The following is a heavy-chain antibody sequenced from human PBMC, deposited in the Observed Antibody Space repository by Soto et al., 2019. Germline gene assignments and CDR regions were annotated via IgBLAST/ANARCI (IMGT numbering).Heavy chain of an antibody. CDR1: GGTFSSHT. CDR2: IIPILGIA. J-gene: IGHJ6*02. Sequence: GASVKVSCKASGGTFSSHTISWVRQAPGQGLEWMGRIIPILGIANYAQKFQGRVTITADKSTSTAYMELSSLRSEDTAVYYCARAIEEGSTNYYYYGMDVWGQGTTVTVSS. V-gene: IGHV1-69*02. CDR3: ARAIEEGSTNYYYYGMDV.